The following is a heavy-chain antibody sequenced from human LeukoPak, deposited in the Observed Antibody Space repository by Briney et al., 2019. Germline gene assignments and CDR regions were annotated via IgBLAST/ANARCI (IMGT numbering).Heavy chain of an antibody. CDR2: ISHDGGNK. J-gene: IGHJ4*02. D-gene: IGHD3-10*01. Sequence: GGSLRLSWVASGFAFSQFSVHWVRQAPGKRLEWVAFISHDGGNKKYGDSVKGRFTISRDNSKNTVYLQMNSLRPEDTALYYCARDKSYFGSGNYHYFDSWGQGALVTVSS. V-gene: IGHV3-30*03. CDR3: ARDKSYFGSGNYHYFDS. CDR1: GFAFSQFS.